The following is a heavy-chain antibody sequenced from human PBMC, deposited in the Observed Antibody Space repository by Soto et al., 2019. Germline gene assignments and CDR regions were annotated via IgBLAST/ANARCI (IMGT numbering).Heavy chain of an antibody. D-gene: IGHD6-13*01. J-gene: IGHJ6*02. CDR2: IYPGASDT. CDR3: ARVIAAAGPRFYYYYYGMDV. CDR1: GFSFTSYW. Sequence: EVQLVQSGAEAKKPGESLKISCKGSGFSFTSYWIGWVRQMPGKGLEWMGIIYPGASDTRYSPSFQGQVTISADKSISTAYLQWSSLKASDTAMYYCARVIAAAGPRFYYYYYGMDVWGQGTTVTVSS. V-gene: IGHV5-51*01.